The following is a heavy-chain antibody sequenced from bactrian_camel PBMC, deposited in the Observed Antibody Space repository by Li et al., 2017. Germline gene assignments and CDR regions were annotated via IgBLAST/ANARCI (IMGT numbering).Heavy chain of an antibody. Sequence: HVQLVESGGGSVQTGGSLRLSCVASEYIGIGSDYCMGWIRRFPAKDREGVAASDRVGMTSYADSVKGRFTISEDNARNTLYLQMNTLKPEDSAVYHCAADGGSCHLFTSQGPRFGGQGTQVTVS. CDR2: SDRVGMT. CDR3: AADGGSCHLFTSQGPRF. CDR1: EYIGIGSDYC. D-gene: IGHD2*01. V-gene: IGHV3S53*01. J-gene: IGHJ4*01.